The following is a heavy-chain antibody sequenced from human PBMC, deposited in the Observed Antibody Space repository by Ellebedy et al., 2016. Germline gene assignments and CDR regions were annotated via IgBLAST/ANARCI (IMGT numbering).Heavy chain of an antibody. J-gene: IGHJ4*02. D-gene: IGHD6-19*01. CDR3: ARFNQWLVLGTYFDY. CDR2: IYSGGST. CDR1: GFTVSSNY. V-gene: IGHV3-66*01. Sequence: GESLKISCAASGFTVSSNYMSWVRQAPGKGLEWVSVIYSGGSTYYADSVKGRFTISRDNSKNTLYLQMNSLRAEDTAVYYCARFNQWLVLGTYFDYWGQGTLVTVSS.